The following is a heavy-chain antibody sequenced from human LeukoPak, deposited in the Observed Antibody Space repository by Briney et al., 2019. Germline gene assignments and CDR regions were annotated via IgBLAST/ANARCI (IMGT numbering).Heavy chain of an antibody. V-gene: IGHV1-46*01. CDR2: INPSGNA. CDR1: GYTFTSYY. CDR3: ASEAPSTYWFDP. Sequence: ASVKVSCKASGYTFTSYYIHWVRQAPGQGLEYMGIINPSGNANYAQKFQGRVTMTRDTSTSTVYMELTSLRSEDTAVYYCASEAPSTYWFDPWGQGTLVTVSS. J-gene: IGHJ5*02. D-gene: IGHD2/OR15-2a*01.